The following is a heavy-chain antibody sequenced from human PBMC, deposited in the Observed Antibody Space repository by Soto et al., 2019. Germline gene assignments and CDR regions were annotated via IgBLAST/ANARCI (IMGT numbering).Heavy chain of an antibody. V-gene: IGHV1-69*02. Sequence: QVQLVQSGAEVKKPGSSVKVSCKASGGTFSSYSISWVRQAPGQGLEWMGRSIPILGRANYAQKFQGRVTSTEDKSTSTAYMERSSLRSDDTAEYYCATHSQYISGYDDFRQWGQGTVVTVSS. CDR2: SIPILGRA. CDR3: ATHSQYISGYDDFRQ. J-gene: IGHJ4*02. CDR1: GGTFSSYS. D-gene: IGHD5-12*01.